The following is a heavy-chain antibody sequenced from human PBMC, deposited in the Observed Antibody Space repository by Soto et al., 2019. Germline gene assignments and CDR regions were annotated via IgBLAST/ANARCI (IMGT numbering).Heavy chain of an antibody. CDR2: ISSSSSTI. D-gene: IGHD6-13*01. Sequence: SGGSLRLSCAASGFTFSSYSMNWVRQAPGKGLEWVSYISSSSSTIYYADSVKGRFTISRDNAKNSLYLQMNSLRDEDTAVYYCARDHLTASSSWYGSYDYWGQGTLVTVSS. V-gene: IGHV3-48*02. CDR1: GFTFSSYS. CDR3: ARDHLTASSSWYGSYDY. J-gene: IGHJ4*02.